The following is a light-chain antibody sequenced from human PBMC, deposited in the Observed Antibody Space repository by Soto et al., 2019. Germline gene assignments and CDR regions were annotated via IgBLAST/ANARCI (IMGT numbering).Light chain of an antibody. CDR3: QQYDNIPLT. CDR1: QDISDY. CDR2: DAS. V-gene: IGKV1-33*01. J-gene: IGKJ4*01. Sequence: DFQMTQSPSSLSASVVDRVTITCQASQDISDYLNWYQQKPGAAPKLLIYDASNLQAGVPSRFSGSGSGTEFTFTISSLQPEDVATYYCQQYDNIPLTFGGGTKVDIK.